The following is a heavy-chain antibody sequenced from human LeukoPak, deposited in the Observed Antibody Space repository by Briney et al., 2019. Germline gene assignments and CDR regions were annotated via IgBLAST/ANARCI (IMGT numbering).Heavy chain of an antibody. J-gene: IGHJ4*02. D-gene: IGHD3-10*01. CDR2: IYSGGST. CDR3: ASGTMVRGVTDY. CDR1: GFTVSSNY. Sequence: GGSLRLSCAASGFTVSSNYMSWVPQAPGKGLEWVSVIYSGGSTYYADSVKGRFTISRDNSKNTLYLQMNSLRAEDTAVYYCASGTMVRGVTDYWGQGTLVTVSS. V-gene: IGHV3-53*01.